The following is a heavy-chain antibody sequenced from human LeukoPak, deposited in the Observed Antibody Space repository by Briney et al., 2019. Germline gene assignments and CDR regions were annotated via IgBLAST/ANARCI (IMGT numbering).Heavy chain of an antibody. CDR3: TRHVVTLVRGVNNRKEDWFDP. CDR1: GYSFNTYY. J-gene: IGHJ5*02. D-gene: IGHD3-10*01. V-gene: IGHV1-2*02. Sequence: ASVKVSCKASGYSFNTYYMNWVRQAPGQGLEWRGWINTDSGGTNYAQKFLGRVTMTRDKANSTAYLELSGLRSDDTAVYYCTRHVVTLVRGVNNRKEDWFDPWGQGTLVSVSS. CDR2: INTDSGGT.